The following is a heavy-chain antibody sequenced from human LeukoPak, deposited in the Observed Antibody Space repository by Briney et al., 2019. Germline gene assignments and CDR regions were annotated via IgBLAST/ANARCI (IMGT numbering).Heavy chain of an antibody. J-gene: IGHJ6*02. CDR1: GGTFSSYG. V-gene: IGHV1-18*01. CDR3: ASQGGGIAAAGTYDYYYYGMDV. D-gene: IGHD6-13*01. Sequence: AASVNVSCKASGGTFSSYGISWVRQAPGQGLEWMGWISAHNGNTNYAQKLQGRVTMTTDTSTSTAYMELRSLRSDDTAVYYCASQGGGIAAAGTYDYYYYGMDVWGQGTTVTVSS. CDR2: ISAHNGNT.